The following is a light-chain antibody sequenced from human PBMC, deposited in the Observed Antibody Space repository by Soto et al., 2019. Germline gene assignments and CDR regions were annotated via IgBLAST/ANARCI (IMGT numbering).Light chain of an antibody. CDR1: SSDVGGYNY. Sequence: QSALTQPASVSGSPGQSITISCTGTSSDVGGYNYVSWYQQHPGKAPKLIIYEVSNRPSGVSNRFSGSKSVNTASLTISGLQAEDEADYYCNSYTSKSTGVFGTGTKVTFL. J-gene: IGLJ1*01. CDR3: NSYTSKSTGV. CDR2: EVS. V-gene: IGLV2-14*01.